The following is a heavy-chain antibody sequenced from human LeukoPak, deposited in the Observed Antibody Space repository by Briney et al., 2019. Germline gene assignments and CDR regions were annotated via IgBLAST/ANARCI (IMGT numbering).Heavy chain of an antibody. CDR1: GGTFSSYA. Sequence: ASVKVSCKASGGTFSSYAISWVRQAPGQGLEWVGRIIPIFGIANYAQKFQGRVTITADKSTSTAYMELSSLRSEDTAVYYCARDETNHYYYGMDVWGQGTTVTVSS. CDR3: ARDETNHYYYGMDV. CDR2: IIPIFGIA. V-gene: IGHV1-69*04. J-gene: IGHJ6*02. D-gene: IGHD1-14*01.